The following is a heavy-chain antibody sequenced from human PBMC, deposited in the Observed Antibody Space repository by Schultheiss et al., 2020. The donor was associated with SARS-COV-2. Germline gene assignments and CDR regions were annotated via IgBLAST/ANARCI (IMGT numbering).Heavy chain of an antibody. CDR2: FYHDGST. J-gene: IGHJ4*02. Sequence: SETLSLTCTVSGYSISTGYYWGWIRQPPGKGLEWIVSFYHDGSTYYNPSLISRVTISVETSKNQFSLNVSSVTAADTAVYYCARGAGSSPTDYWGQGTLVTVSS. CDR1: GYSISTGYY. D-gene: IGHD6-6*01. CDR3: ARGAGSSPTDY. V-gene: IGHV4-38-2*02.